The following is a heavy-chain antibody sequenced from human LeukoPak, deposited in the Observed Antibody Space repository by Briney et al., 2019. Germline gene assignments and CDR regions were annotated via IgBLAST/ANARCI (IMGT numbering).Heavy chain of an antibody. CDR3: AKVVDRYGDYPYFDY. CDR1: GFTFSSYG. J-gene: IGHJ4*02. Sequence: GRSLRLSCAASGFTFSSYGMHWVRQPPGKGLEWVSAISGSGASTYYADSVKGRVTISRDNSKNTLYLQMNSLRAEDTAVYYCAKVVDRYGDYPYFDYWGQGTLVTVSS. D-gene: IGHD4-17*01. V-gene: IGHV3-23*01. CDR2: ISGSGAST.